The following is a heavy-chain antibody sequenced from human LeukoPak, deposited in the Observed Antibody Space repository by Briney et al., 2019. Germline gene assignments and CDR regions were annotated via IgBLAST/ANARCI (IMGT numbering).Heavy chain of an antibody. CDR1: GFTFTTNW. Sequence: GGSLRLSCAASGFTFTTNWMTWVRQAPGKGLEWVATINQDGSEKYYVDSVKGRFTISRDNAKNSLYLQMNSLRAEDTASYYCARDGGDCSGDSCYVDYWGQGTLVTVSS. V-gene: IGHV3-7*03. J-gene: IGHJ4*02. CDR3: ARDGGDCSGDSCYVDY. D-gene: IGHD2-15*01. CDR2: INQDGSEK.